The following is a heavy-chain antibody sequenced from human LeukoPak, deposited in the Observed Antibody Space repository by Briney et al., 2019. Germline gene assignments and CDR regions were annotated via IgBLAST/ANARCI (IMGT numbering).Heavy chain of an antibody. V-gene: IGHV3-23*01. Sequence: GGSLRLSCAASGFTFSSYAMTWVRQAPGKGLEWVSAISGSGGSTYYADSVKGRFTISRDNAKNSLYLQMNSLRAEDTALYYCAKDIAAAGDFDYWGQGTLVTVSS. J-gene: IGHJ4*02. CDR1: GFTFSSYA. D-gene: IGHD6-13*01. CDR3: AKDIAAAGDFDY. CDR2: ISGSGGST.